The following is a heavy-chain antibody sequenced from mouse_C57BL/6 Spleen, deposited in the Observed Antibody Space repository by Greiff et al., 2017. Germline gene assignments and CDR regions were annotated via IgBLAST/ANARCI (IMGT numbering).Heavy chain of an antibody. D-gene: IGHD3-3*01. CDR2: IDPSDSET. CDR1: GYTFTSYW. Sequence: QVQLQQPGAELVRPGSSVKLSCKASGYTFTSYWMHWVKQRPIQGLEWIGNIDPSDSETHYTQKFKDKATLTVDKSSSTAYMQLSSLTSEDSAVYYYAARGAMDYWGQGTSVTVSS. CDR3: AARGAMDY. J-gene: IGHJ4*01. V-gene: IGHV1-52*01.